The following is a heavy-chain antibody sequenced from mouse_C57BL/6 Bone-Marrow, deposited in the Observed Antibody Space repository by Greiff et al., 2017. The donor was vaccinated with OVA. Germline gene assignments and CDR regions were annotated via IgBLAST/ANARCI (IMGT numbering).Heavy chain of an antibody. CDR1: GYTFTSYG. V-gene: IGHV1-81*01. Sequence: QVQLQQSGAELARPGASVKLSCKASGYTFTSYGISWVKQRPGQGLEWIGAIYPRSGNTYYNEKFKGKATLTAYKSSSTAYMELRSLTSEDAAVYFWAISYAMDYWGQGTSVTVSS. J-gene: IGHJ4*01. CDR2: IYPRSGNT. CDR3: AISYAMDY.